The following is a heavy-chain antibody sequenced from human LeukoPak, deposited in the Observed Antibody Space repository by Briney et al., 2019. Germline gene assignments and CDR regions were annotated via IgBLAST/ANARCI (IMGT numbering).Heavy chain of an antibody. CDR2: IYYSGGT. V-gene: IGHV4-59*01. Sequence: PSETLSLTCAVSGGSISSFYWSWIRQPPGKGLEWIGYIYYSGGTSYNPSLKSRVTISVDTSKNRFSLRVNFVTAADTAVYYCARTRGSKAYYFDYWGQGTLVTVSS. CDR3: ARTRGSKAYYFDY. J-gene: IGHJ4*02. CDR1: GGSISSFY. D-gene: IGHD6-13*01.